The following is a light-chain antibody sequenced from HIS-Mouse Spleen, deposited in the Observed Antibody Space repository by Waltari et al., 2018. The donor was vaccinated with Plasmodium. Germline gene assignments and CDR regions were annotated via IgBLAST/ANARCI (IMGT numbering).Light chain of an antibody. CDR2: AAS. Sequence: DIQMTQSPSSLSASVGDRVTITCRASQSISSHLNWYQQKPGNAPKPLIYAASSLQSGVPSRFSGSGSGTDFTLTISSLQPEDFATYYCQQNYNPWTFGQGTKVEIK. J-gene: IGKJ1*01. CDR3: QQNYNPWT. V-gene: IGKV1-39*01. CDR1: QSISSH.